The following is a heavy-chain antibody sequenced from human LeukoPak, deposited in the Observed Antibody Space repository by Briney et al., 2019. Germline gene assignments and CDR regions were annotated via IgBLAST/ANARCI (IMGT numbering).Heavy chain of an antibody. CDR2: ISAYNGNT. D-gene: IGHD6-13*01. V-gene: IGHV1-18*01. CDR3: ARPSIAAAGALTPARSAFDI. CDR1: GYTFTSYG. J-gene: IGHJ3*02. Sequence: GESLKISCKASGYTFTSYGISWVRQAPGQGLEWMGWISAYNGNTNYAQKLQGRVTMTTDTSTSTAYMELRSLRSDDTAVYYCARPSIAAAGALTPARSAFDIWGQGTMVTVSS.